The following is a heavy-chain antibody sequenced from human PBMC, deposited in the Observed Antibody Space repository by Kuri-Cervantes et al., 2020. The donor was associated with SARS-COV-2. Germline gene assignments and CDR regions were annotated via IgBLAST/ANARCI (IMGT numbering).Heavy chain of an antibody. V-gene: IGHV3-30*04. CDR1: GFTFSSYA. D-gene: IGHD2-8*01. J-gene: IGHJ5*02. Sequence: GGSLRLSCAASGFTFSSYALHWVRQAPGKGLEWVAVISHDGSTTFYADSVKGRFTASRDNSKDTLYLQMNSLRPEDTAVHYCARELSAYCTEGICSRGMWFDPWGQGTPVTVSS. CDR2: ISHDGSTT. CDR3: ARELSAYCTEGICSRGMWFDP.